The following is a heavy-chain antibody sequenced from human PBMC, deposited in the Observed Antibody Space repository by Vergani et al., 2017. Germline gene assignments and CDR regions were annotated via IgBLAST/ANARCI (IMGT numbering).Heavy chain of an antibody. V-gene: IGHV3-30*03. CDR1: GFTFSSYG. Sequence: QVQLVESGGGVVQPGRSLRLSCAASGFTFSSYGMHWVRQAPGKGLEWVAVISYDGSNKYYADSVKGRFTISRDNAKKALYLQMNSLRAGDTALYHCARAGLGAFDIWGQGTMVTVSS. CDR2: ISYDGSNK. CDR3: ARAGLGAFDI. J-gene: IGHJ3*02.